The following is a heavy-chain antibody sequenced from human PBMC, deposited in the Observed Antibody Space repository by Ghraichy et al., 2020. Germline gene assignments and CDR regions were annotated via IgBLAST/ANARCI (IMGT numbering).Heavy chain of an antibody. CDR1: GASISTGGYY. Sequence: SETLSLTCTVSGASISTGGYYWSWIRHLPGKGLEWIGYIYSTGNTYYNPSLKSRLTISLDTSKETFSLKVASVSAADTALYYCARGELTTMGFDYWGQGALVTVTS. CDR3: ARGELTTMGFDY. V-gene: IGHV4-31*03. J-gene: IGHJ4*02. D-gene: IGHD5-18*01. CDR2: IYSTGNT.